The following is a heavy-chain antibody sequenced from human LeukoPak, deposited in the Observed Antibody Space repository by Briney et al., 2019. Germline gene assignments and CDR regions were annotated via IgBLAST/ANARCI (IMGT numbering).Heavy chain of an antibody. CDR1: AGTFSSYA. J-gene: IGHJ4*02. D-gene: IGHD5-12*01. CDR3: AREARYSGYDYLFDY. CDR2: IIPIFGTA. Sequence: SVTVSCKSSAGTFSSYAISWVRQAPGQGLEWMGGIIPIFGTANYAQKFEGRVTITADESTSTAYMELSSLRSEDTAVYYCAREARYSGYDYLFDYWGQGTLVTVSS. V-gene: IGHV1-69*13.